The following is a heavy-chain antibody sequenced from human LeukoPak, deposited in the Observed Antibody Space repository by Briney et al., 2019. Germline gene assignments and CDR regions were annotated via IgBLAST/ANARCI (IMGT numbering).Heavy chain of an antibody. CDR2: IKTDGSET. Sequence: GGSLRLSCAASGFSFSNYWMGWVRQAPGKGLACVANIKTDGSETYYVDSVKGRFTISRDNAKNSLFLQMNSLRAEDTAAYYCARRGDGGRSFDYWGQGTLVTVSS. D-gene: IGHD4-23*01. CDR3: ARRGDGGRSFDY. CDR1: GFSFSNYW. J-gene: IGHJ4*02. V-gene: IGHV3-7*03.